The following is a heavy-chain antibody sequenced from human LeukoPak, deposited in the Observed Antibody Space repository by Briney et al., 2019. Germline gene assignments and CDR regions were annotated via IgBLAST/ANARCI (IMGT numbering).Heavy chain of an antibody. D-gene: IGHD1-14*01. Sequence: GRSLRLSCAASGFTFSSYAMHWVRQAPGKGLEWVAVISYDGSNKYYADSVKGRFTISRDNSKNTLYLQMNSLRAEDTAVYYCARGSDPPARNPFNHGGQGTLVTVSS. V-gene: IGHV3-30-3*01. CDR2: ISYDGSNK. CDR3: ARGSDPPARNPFNH. CDR1: GFTFSSYA. J-gene: IGHJ1*01.